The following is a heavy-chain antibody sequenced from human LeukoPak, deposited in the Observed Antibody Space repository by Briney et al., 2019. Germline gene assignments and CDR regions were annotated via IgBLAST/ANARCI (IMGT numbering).Heavy chain of an antibody. J-gene: IGHJ4*02. CDR1: GFTFSDYY. CDR3: ARESYYSSGTYFNFDS. CDR2: ISNSGGAT. V-gene: IGHV3-11*01. D-gene: IGHD3-10*01. Sequence: GGSLRLSCAASGFTFSDYYMSWIRQAPGKGLEWVSYISNSGGATNYGDSVRGRFTISRDNSKNSLYLEINSLRAEDTTIYFCARESYYSSGTYFNFDSWGQGILVTVSS.